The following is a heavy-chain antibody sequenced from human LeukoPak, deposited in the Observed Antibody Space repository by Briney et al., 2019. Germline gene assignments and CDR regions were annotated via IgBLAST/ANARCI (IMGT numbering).Heavy chain of an antibody. CDR3: VRDHHWGFDS. J-gene: IGHJ4*02. CDR1: GFTFTSYS. D-gene: IGHD7-27*01. Sequence: GGSLRLSCAAPGFTFTSYSMNWVRQAPGKGLEWVSYIRSRPSTIYYADSVKGRFTISRDDAKNSLYLQMNSLRAEDTAIYYCVRDHHWGFDSWGQGTQVTVSS. CDR2: IRSRPSTI. V-gene: IGHV3-48*01.